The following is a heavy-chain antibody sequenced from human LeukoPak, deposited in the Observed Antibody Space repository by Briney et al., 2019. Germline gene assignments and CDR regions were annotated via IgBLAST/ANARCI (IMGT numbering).Heavy chain of an antibody. J-gene: IGHJ5*02. Sequence: QPGGSLRLSCAASGFTFSSYGMHWVRQAPGKGLEWVAVISYDGSNKYYADSVKGRFTISRDNAKNSLYLQMNSLRAEDTAVYYCAREDPGSSSGWYGHVNKYNWFDPWGQGTLVTVSS. CDR2: ISYDGSNK. CDR3: AREDPGSSSGWYGHVNKYNWFDP. V-gene: IGHV3-30*03. D-gene: IGHD6-19*01. CDR1: GFTFSSYG.